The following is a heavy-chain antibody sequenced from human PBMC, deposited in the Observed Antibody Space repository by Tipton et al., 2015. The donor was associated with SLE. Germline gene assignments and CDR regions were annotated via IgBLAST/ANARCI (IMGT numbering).Heavy chain of an antibody. D-gene: IGHD5-24*01. Sequence: SLRLSCAASGFTFSTYAMHWVRQAPGKGLEWVAVISYDGSNKYYADSVRGRFTISRDNSKNTLYLQMNSLRAEDTAVYYCARDRGDGYNQIDYWGQGTLVTVSS. V-gene: IGHV3-30*04. CDR2: ISYDGSNK. CDR3: ARDRGDGYNQIDY. CDR1: GFTFSTYA. J-gene: IGHJ4*02.